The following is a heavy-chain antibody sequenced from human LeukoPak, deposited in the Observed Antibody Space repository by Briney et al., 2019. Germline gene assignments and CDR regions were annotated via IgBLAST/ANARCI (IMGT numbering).Heavy chain of an antibody. CDR1: GFTFSSYA. J-gene: IGHJ4*02. CDR2: ISSSGGST. D-gene: IGHD6-19*01. Sequence: GGSLRLSCSASGFTFSSYAMHWVRQAPGKGLEYVSAISSSGGSTYYADSVKGRFTISRDNSKNTLYLQMSSLRAEDTAVYYCVKDGSDEGAVAGTFVFGTFDYWGQGTLVTVSS. CDR3: VKDGSDEGAVAGTFVFGTFDY. V-gene: IGHV3-64D*06.